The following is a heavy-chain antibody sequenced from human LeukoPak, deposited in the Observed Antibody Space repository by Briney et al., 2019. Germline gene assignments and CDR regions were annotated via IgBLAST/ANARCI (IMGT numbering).Heavy chain of an antibody. Sequence: SETLSLTCTVSGGSISSYYWSWIRQPAGKGLEWIGIIYYSGSTYSNPSLRSRVTISVDTSKNQFSLKLSSVTAADTAVYYCASFYCSGGSRYQYYYYYYMDVWGKGTTVTISS. CDR2: IYYSGST. D-gene: IGHD2-15*01. CDR1: GGSISSYY. CDR3: ASFYCSGGSRYQYYYYYYMDV. V-gene: IGHV4-59*05. J-gene: IGHJ6*03.